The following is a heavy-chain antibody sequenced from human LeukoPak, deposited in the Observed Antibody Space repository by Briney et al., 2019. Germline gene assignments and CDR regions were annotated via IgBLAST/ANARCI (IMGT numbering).Heavy chain of an antibody. J-gene: IGHJ4*02. CDR1: GYSFNTYF. CDR2: IYAGDSGT. Sequence: GESLKISCQGSGYSFNTYFIALVRQMPEKGLEWMGIIYAGDSGTRYSQSFEGQVTISVDTSIGTAYLQWSSLKASDTAMYYCARVGYYDSSGYIDYWGQGTLVTVSS. CDR3: ARVGYYDSSGYIDY. D-gene: IGHD3-22*01. V-gene: IGHV5-51*01.